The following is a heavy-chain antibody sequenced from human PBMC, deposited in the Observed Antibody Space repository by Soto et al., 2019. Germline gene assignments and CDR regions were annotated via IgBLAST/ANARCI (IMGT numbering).Heavy chain of an antibody. CDR3: TRGAAPFWVTFGGVIVATDFDY. D-gene: IGHD3-16*02. CDR2: IRSKAYGGKT. J-gene: IGHJ4*02. Sequence: GGSLRLSCTASGFTFGDYAMSWFRQAPGKGLEWVGFIRSKAYGGKTEYAASVKGRFTISRDDSKSIAYLQMNSLKTEDTAVYYCTRGAAPFWVTFGGVIVATDFDYWGQGTLVTVSS. V-gene: IGHV3-49*03. CDR1: GFTFGDYA.